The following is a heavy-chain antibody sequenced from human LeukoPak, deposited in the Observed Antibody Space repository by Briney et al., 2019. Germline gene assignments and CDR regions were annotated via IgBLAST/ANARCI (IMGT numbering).Heavy chain of an antibody. J-gene: IGHJ6*03. CDR1: GFTFSSYG. D-gene: IGHD1-26*01. V-gene: IGHV3-33*01. Sequence: GSLRLSCAASGFTFSSYGMHWVRPAPGKGLEWVAVIWYDGSNKYYADSVKGRFTISRDNSKNTLYLQMNSLRAEDTAVYYCARDSIVGATTPQYYYYYMDVWGKGTTVTVSS. CDR3: ARDSIVGATTPQYYYYYMDV. CDR2: IWYDGSNK.